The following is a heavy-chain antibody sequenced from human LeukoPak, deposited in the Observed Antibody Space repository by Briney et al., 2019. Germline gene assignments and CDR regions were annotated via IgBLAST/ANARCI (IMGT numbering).Heavy chain of an antibody. Sequence: PGRSLRLSCAASGFTFDDYAMHWVRQAPGKGLEWVSGISWNSGSIGYADSVKGRFTISRDNAKNSLYLQMNSLRAEDTALYYCAKDTVAGIGGYGDYWGQGTLVTVSS. CDR1: GFTFDDYA. D-gene: IGHD6-19*01. V-gene: IGHV3-9*01. J-gene: IGHJ4*02. CDR3: AKDTVAGIGGYGDY. CDR2: ISWNSGSI.